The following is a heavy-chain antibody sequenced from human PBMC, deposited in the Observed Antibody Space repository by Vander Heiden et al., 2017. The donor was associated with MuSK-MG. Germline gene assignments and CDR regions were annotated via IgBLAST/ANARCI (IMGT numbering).Heavy chain of an antibody. CDR3: ARDLTGSGGAFDI. V-gene: IGHV3-33*01. D-gene: IGHD3-10*01. J-gene: IGHJ3*02. Sequence: QVQLVESGGGVVQPGRSLRLSCPASGFSFSSYGMHWVRQAPGKGLEWVAAIWYDGSNKYYTDSVKGRFTISRDNSKNMLHLQMNSLRGDDTAVYYCARDLTGSGGAFDIWGQGTMVTVSS. CDR2: IWYDGSNK. CDR1: GFSFSSYG.